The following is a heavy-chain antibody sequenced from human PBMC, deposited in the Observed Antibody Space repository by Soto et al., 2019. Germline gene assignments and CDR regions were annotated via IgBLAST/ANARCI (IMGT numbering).Heavy chain of an antibody. D-gene: IGHD3-9*01. CDR1: GGSFSGYY. CDR2: IKHRGST. Sequence: QVQLQQWGAGLLKPSETLSLTCAVYGGSFSGYYWSWIRQPPGKGLEWIGEIKHRGSTNYNPSLKSRVTISVDTSKNQVSLKLSSVTGADTAVYYCARCDILTGYSHWGQGTLVTVSS. V-gene: IGHV4-34*01. CDR3: ARCDILTGYSH. J-gene: IGHJ4*02.